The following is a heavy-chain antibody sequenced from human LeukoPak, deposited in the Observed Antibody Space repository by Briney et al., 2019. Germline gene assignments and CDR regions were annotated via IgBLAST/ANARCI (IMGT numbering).Heavy chain of an antibody. CDR1: GYRFSDYY. D-gene: IGHD3-22*01. Sequence: ASVKVSCKASGYRFSDYYMHWVRQAPGQGLEWMGRINSNSGGTGFAEKFRGRVTKTRDTSISTAYMELSRLTSDDTAVYYCARAGGTYYYESSGYYYQNWFDSWGQGTLVTVSS. CDR3: ARAGGTYYYESSGYYYQNWFDS. CDR2: INSNSGGT. V-gene: IGHV1-2*06. J-gene: IGHJ5*01.